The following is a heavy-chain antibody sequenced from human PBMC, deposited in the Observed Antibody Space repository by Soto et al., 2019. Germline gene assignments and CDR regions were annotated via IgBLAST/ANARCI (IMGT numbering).Heavy chain of an antibody. J-gene: IGHJ4*01. D-gene: IGHD1-1*01. CDR3: AKLYTTRPGHRLEPY. CDR1: GGSISSSGYY. CDR2: VYYSGST. V-gene: IGHV4-39*01. Sequence: SETLSLTCTVSGGSISSSGYYWGWIRQPPGKGLEWIGGVYYSGSTYYNPSLKSRVTISVDTSKNQFSLKLSSVTAADTALYFCAKLYTTRPGHRLEPYWGDGTLVTVSS.